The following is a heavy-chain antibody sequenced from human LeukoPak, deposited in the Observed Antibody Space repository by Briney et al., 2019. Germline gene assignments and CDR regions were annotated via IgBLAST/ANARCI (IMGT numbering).Heavy chain of an antibody. CDR1: GGSISSYY. J-gene: IGHJ6*02. V-gene: IGHV4-59*01. Sequence: SETLSLTCTVSGGSISSYYWSWIRQPPGKGLEWIGYIYYSGSTNYNPSLKSRVTISVDTSKNQFSLKLISVTAADTAVYYCARMDTAMTSYYYGMDVWGQGNPGHRLL. D-gene: IGHD5-18*01. CDR3: ARMDTAMTSYYYGMDV. CDR2: IYYSGST.